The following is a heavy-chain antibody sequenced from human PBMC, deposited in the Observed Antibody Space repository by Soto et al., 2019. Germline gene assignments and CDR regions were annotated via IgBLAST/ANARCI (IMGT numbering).Heavy chain of an antibody. D-gene: IGHD3-3*01. Sequence: EVHLLESGGGLVQPGGSLRLSCSASGFTFRSYAMSWVRQAPGKGLEWVSGISGGGSDTYYSDSVRGRFTISRDNSKSTLHLQMNSLRVEDSAVYFCAKDDSLEWFFPLDAWGQGTLVTVSS. CDR2: ISGGGSDT. J-gene: IGHJ5*02. CDR1: GFTFRSYA. CDR3: AKDDSLEWFFPLDA. V-gene: IGHV3-23*01.